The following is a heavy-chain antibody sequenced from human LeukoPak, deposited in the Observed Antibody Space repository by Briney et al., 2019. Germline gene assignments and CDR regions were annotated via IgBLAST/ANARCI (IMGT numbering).Heavy chain of an antibody. D-gene: IGHD5-18*01. Sequence: GGSLRLSCAASGFTFSSYSMNRVRQAPGKGLEWVSSISSSSSYIYYADSVKGRFTISRDNAKNSLYLQMNSLRAEDTAVYYCAREDTAMVWEISDAFDIWGQGTMVTVSS. J-gene: IGHJ3*02. CDR2: ISSSSSYI. CDR1: GFTFSSYS. V-gene: IGHV3-21*01. CDR3: AREDTAMVWEISDAFDI.